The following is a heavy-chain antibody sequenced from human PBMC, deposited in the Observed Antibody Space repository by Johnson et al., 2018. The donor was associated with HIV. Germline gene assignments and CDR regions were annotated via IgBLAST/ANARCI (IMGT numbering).Heavy chain of an antibody. V-gene: IGHV3-66*02. D-gene: IGHD1-26*01. J-gene: IGHJ3*02. CDR1: GFTVNGNY. CDR3: ASDGWELLGVAAFDI. Sequence: MQLVESGGGLVQPGGSLRLSCAVSGFTVNGNYMSWVRQAPGKGLEWVSVIYSGDTTYYADSVKGRFTISRQTSKNTLYLQMNSLRPEDTAGYYCASDGWELLGVAAFDIWGQGTMVTVSS. CDR2: IYSGDTT.